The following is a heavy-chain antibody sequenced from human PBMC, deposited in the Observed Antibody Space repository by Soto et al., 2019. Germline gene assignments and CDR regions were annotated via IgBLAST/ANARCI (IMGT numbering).Heavy chain of an antibody. J-gene: IGHJ4*02. Sequence: GGSLRLSCAAAGFTFRDYAMSWVRQAPGKGLQWVSGISGSGGSTYYADSVKGRFTISRDNSKNTLYLQMNSLRAEDTAVYYCAKEAPYYDFWSGYYTGNSAFDYWGQGTLVTVS. V-gene: IGHV3-23*01. CDR2: ISGSGGST. D-gene: IGHD3-3*01. CDR3: AKEAPYYDFWSGYYTGNSAFDY. CDR1: GFTFRDYA.